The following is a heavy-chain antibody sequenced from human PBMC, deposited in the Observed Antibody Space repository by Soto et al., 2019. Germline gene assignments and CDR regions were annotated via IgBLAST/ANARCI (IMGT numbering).Heavy chain of an antibody. J-gene: IGHJ3*01. Sequence: QVQLQESGPGLVKASQTLSLTCTVSGGSIGSGNDYWSWVRQSPGKGLEWVGYIFYRGSTSYNPSLKGRVSISGDTSKKQFSLNLPSVTAADTAVYYCARAQPRNGFGQSVDVWGQGTVVTVSS. D-gene: IGHD3-10*01. V-gene: IGHV4-30-4*01. CDR3: ARAQPRNGFGQSVDV. CDR1: GGSIGSGNDY. CDR2: IFYRGST.